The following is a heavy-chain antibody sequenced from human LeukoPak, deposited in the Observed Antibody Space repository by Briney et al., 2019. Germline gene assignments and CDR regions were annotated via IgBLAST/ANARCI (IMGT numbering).Heavy chain of an antibody. CDR2: ITGSGSDT. CDR1: VFTFSSYA. CDR3: AKGTEGYCSGTICYPFDY. Sequence: GGFLRLSCEASVFTFSSYAMNWVRQVPGKGREGVSSITGSGSDTYFVDSVKGRFTISRDNSKNTLYLQLNSLRAEDTAVYYCAKGTEGYCSGTICYPFDYWGRGTLVTVSS. D-gene: IGHD2-15*01. J-gene: IGHJ4*02. V-gene: IGHV3-23*01.